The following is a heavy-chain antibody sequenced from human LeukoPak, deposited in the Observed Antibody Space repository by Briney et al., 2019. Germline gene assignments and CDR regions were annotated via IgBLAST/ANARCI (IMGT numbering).Heavy chain of an antibody. V-gene: IGHV4-30-4*01. CDR3: AREIPLSLVRYFDL. D-gene: IGHD2-8*01. CDR2: IYYSGST. Sequence: SQTLSLTCTVSGGSISSGDYYWSWIRQPPGKGLEWIGYIYYSGSTYYNPSLKSRVTISVDTSKNQFSPKLSSVTAADTAVYYCAREIPLSLVRYFDLWGRGTLVTVSS. CDR1: GGSISSGDYY. J-gene: IGHJ2*01.